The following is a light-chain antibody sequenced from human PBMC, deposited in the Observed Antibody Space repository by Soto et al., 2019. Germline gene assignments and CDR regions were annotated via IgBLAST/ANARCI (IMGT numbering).Light chain of an antibody. CDR1: QDIRGA. CDR2: DVS. V-gene: IGKV1-13*02. CDR3: QQFNSYPIT. Sequence: AIQVTQSPSSLSASVGDRVTITCRASQDIRGALAWYQQKPGKAPKLLIYDVSTLESEVPSRFSGSSSGTQFTLTISSLQPEDFGTYYCQQFNSYPITFGHGTRLEIK. J-gene: IGKJ5*01.